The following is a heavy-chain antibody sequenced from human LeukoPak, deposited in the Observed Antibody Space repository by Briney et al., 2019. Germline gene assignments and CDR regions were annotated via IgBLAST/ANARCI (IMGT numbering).Heavy chain of an antibody. CDR1: GGSISSGSYY. CDR3: ARYCSSTSCYLDAFDI. V-gene: IGHV4-61*02. J-gene: IGHJ3*02. Sequence: SETLSLTCTVSGGSISSGSYYWSWIRQPAGKGLEWIGRIYTSGSTNYNPSLKSRVTISVDTSKNQFCLKLSSVTAADTAVYYCARYCSSTSCYLDAFDIWGQGTMVTVSS. D-gene: IGHD2-2*01. CDR2: IYTSGST.